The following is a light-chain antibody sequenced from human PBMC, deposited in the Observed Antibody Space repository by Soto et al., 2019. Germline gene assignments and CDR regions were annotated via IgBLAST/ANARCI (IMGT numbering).Light chain of an antibody. CDR1: QSIGTY. CDR3: QQSYNAPRT. Sequence: DIQMTQSPSSLSASVGDRVTITCRASQSIGTYLNLYQQKPGKAPELLIYDSSTLRSGVPSRFSGSGSETDFTLTISSLQPEDFASYYCQQSYNAPRTFGQGTKLEIK. V-gene: IGKV1-39*01. J-gene: IGKJ2*01. CDR2: DSS.